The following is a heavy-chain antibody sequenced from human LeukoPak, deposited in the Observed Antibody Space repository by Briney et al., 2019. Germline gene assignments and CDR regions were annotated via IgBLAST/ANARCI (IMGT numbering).Heavy chain of an antibody. J-gene: IGHJ3*02. CDR1: GGSISSYY. CDR2: IYYSGST. Sequence: SETLSLTCTVSGGSISSYYWSWIRQPPGKGLEWIGYIYYSGSTNYNPSLKSRVTISVDTSKNQFSLKLSSVTAADTAVYYCARFLSRVRYSYGAGAPFDTWGQGTMVTVSS. CDR3: ARFLSRVRYSYGAGAPFDT. D-gene: IGHD5-18*01. V-gene: IGHV4-59*01.